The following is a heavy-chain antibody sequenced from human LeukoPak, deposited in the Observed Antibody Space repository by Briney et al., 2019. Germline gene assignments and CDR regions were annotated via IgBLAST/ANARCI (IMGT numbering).Heavy chain of an antibody. CDR1: GFSLSGYW. J-gene: IGHJ4*02. D-gene: IGHD4-23*01. V-gene: IGHV3-30-3*01. Sequence: GGSLRLSCVASGFSLSGYWMHWVRQAPGKGLEWVAVISYDGSNKYYADSVKGRFTISRDNSKNTLYLQMNSLRAEDTAVYYCARGGRNSEYYFDYWGQGTLVTVSS. CDR2: ISYDGSNK. CDR3: ARGGRNSEYYFDY.